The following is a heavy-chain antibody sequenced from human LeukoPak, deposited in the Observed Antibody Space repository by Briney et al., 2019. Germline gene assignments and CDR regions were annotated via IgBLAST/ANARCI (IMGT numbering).Heavy chain of an antibody. V-gene: IGHV1-69*04. J-gene: IGHJ4*02. CDR2: IIPILGIA. D-gene: IGHD3-9*01. CDR1: GGTFSSYA. CDR3: AREDDILTGYSHFDY. Sequence: ASVKVSCKASGGTFSSYAISWVRQAPGQGLEWMGRIIPILGIANYAQKLQGRVTMTTDTSTSTAYMELRSLRSDDTAVYYCAREDDILTGYSHFDYWGQGTLVTVSS.